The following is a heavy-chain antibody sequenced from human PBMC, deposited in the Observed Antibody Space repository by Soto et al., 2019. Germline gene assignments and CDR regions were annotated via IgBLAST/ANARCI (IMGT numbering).Heavy chain of an antibody. CDR2: VYPHDSDT. J-gene: IGHJ4*02. CDR3: ARPPLPGYSIHFNS. D-gene: IGHD2-15*01. Sequence: PGASLKISCKASGYIFIDYWIGWVRQMPGKGLEWMGIVYPHDSDTRYSPSFQGQVTISADRSTGTAFLQWRSLKASDTALYYCARPPLPGYSIHFNSWGQGTLVTVSS. V-gene: IGHV5-51*01. CDR1: GYIFIDYW.